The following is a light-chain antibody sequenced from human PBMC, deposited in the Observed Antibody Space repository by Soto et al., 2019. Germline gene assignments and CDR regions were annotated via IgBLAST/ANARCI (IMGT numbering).Light chain of an antibody. V-gene: IGKV3-20*01. CDR2: GAS. Sequence: EIVLTQSPGTLSLSPGERATLSCRASQSVSNNYLAWYQHKPGQAPRLLIYGASSRATGIPDRFSGSGSGTDFTLTISRLEPEDFAVYYCQQYGSSPPYTFGQGTKLEI. CDR1: QSVSNNY. J-gene: IGKJ2*01. CDR3: QQYGSSPPYT.